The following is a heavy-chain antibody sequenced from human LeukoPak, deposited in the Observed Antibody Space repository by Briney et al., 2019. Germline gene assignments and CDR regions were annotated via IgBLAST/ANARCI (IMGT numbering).Heavy chain of an antibody. D-gene: IGHD6-13*01. J-gene: IGHJ3*02. V-gene: IGHV3-66*01. Sequence: LSGGSLRLSCAASGFTFSSYAMSWVRQAPGKGLEWVSVIYSGGSTYYADSVKGRFTISRDNSKNTLYLQMNSLRAEDTAVYYCARVVAAGFFHDAFDIWGQGTMVTVSS. CDR1: GFTFSSYA. CDR3: ARVVAAGFFHDAFDI. CDR2: IYSGGST.